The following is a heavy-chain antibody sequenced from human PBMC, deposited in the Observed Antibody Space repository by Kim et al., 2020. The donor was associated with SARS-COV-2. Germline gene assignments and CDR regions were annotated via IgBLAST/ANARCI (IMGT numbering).Heavy chain of an antibody. D-gene: IGHD1-1*01. Sequence: APKVQGRVTMTRDTSTSTVYMELSSLRSEDTAVYYCARGERWLQLHYNYWGQGTLVTVSS. CDR3: ARGERWLQLHYNY. J-gene: IGHJ4*02. V-gene: IGHV1-46*01.